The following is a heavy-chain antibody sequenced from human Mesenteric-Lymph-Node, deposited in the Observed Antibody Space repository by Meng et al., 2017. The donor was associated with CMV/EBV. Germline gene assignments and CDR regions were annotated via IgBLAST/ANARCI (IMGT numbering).Heavy chain of an antibody. CDR1: GGSISSGGYY. J-gene: IGHJ6*02. D-gene: IGHD6-6*01. V-gene: IGHV4-31*03. Sequence: SETLSLTCTVSGGSISSGGYYWSWIRQHPGKGLEWIGYISYRGGTYYNPSLKSRLTISVDTSKNQFSLRLSSVTAADTAVYYCARDLVGSGSSYYYGMDVWGQGTTVTVSS. CDR2: ISYRGGT. CDR3: ARDLVGSGSSYYYGMDV.